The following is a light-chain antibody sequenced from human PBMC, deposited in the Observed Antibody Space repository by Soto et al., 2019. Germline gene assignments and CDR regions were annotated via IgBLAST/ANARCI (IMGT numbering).Light chain of an antibody. J-gene: IGKJ3*01. Sequence: DIQMTQSPSTLSASVGDRVTITCRASQGISNYLAWYQQKPGKVPKLLIYDASTLQSGVPSRFSGSRSGTDFTLTISSLQSEDVATYYCQKYNRGPFTFGPGTKVDIK. CDR2: DAS. V-gene: IGKV1-27*01. CDR3: QKYNRGPFT. CDR1: QGISNY.